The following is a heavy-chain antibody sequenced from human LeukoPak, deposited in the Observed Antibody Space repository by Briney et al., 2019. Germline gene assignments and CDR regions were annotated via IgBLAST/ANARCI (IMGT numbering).Heavy chain of an antibody. Sequence: ASVKVSCKASGYTFSSYYMHWVRQAPGQGLEWMGIINPSGGSTSYAHKFQGRVTMTRDTSTSTVYMELSNLRPEDTAVYYCARDDPYMGATTSFWENWGQGTLVTVSS. J-gene: IGHJ4*02. D-gene: IGHD1-26*01. V-gene: IGHV1-46*01. CDR2: INPSGGST. CDR3: ARDDPYMGATTSFWEN. CDR1: GYTFSSYY.